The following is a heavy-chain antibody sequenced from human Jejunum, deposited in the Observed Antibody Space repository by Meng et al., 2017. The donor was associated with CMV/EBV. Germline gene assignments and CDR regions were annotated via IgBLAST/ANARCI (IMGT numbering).Heavy chain of an antibody. V-gene: IGHV3-23*01. CDR1: GFTFNDYA. J-gene: IGHJ4*02. CDR2: LGYSDVTT. D-gene: IGHD3-16*01. Sequence: LSCAASGFTFNDYAMSWVRQAPGKGLEWVSTLGYSDVTTYYADSVKGRFTISRDNSKKTLFLQMTSLRVEDTALYYCAKGAFGGETDYWGQGTLVTVSS. CDR3: AKGAFGGETDY.